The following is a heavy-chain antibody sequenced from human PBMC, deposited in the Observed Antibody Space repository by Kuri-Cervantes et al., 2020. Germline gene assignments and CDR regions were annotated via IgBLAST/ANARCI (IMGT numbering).Heavy chain of an antibody. D-gene: IGHD5-18*01. CDR1: GGTFSSYA. V-gene: IGHV1-69*13. J-gene: IGHJ4*02. CDR2: IIPIFGTA. Sequence: SGKVSCKASGGTFSSYAISWVRQAPGQGLEWMGGIIPIFGTANYAQKFQGRVTITADESTSTAYMELSSLRSEDTAVYYCARLRGYSYGFDDYWGQGTLVTVSS. CDR3: ARLRGYSYGFDDY.